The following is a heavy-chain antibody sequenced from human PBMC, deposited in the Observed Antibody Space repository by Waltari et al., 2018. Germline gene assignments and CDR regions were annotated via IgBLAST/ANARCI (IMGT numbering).Heavy chain of an antibody. J-gene: IGHJ5*02. CDR2: IYYSVVT. CDR3: ARRNPGANWDNWFDP. D-gene: IGHD1-1*01. V-gene: IGHV4-39*01. Sequence: QLQLQESGPGLLKPSETLSLTCTVSGGSISSSSYYWGWIRQPPGKGLEWIGSIYYSVVTYYMPSRKSRCTISVYTSKNQFALKLCSVTAADTSVYYAARRNPGANWDNWFDPGGQGTLFTVSS. CDR1: GGSISSSSYY.